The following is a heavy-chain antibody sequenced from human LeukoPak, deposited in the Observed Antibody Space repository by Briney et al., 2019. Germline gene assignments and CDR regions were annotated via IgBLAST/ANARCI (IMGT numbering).Heavy chain of an antibody. Sequence: GGSLRLSCAASGFTFSSYSMNWVRQAPGKGLEWVSSISSSTTYISYADSVKGRFTISRDNAKNSLYLQVNSLRAEDTAVYYCARDRGGGLFDPWGQGTLVTVSS. CDR3: ARDRGGGLFDP. CDR2: ISSSTTYI. D-gene: IGHD4-23*01. CDR1: GFTFSSYS. V-gene: IGHV3-21*01. J-gene: IGHJ5*02.